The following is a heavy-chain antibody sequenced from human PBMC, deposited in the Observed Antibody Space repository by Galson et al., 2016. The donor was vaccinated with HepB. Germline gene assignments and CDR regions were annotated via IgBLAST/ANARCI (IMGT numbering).Heavy chain of an antibody. D-gene: IGHD3-9*01. CDR2: ITTHGINE. J-gene: IGHJ3*02. V-gene: IGHV3-30*18. CDR3: AKEQGVLRHFDWLTYYAFDM. Sequence: SLRLSCAASGLSFSSYGMHWVRQAPGKGLEWVAVITTHGINEKYADSVKGRFTVSRDNSKNTVDLQMNSLRPEDTAVYYCAKEQGVLRHFDWLTYYAFDMWGQGTMVTVSS. CDR1: GLSFSSYG.